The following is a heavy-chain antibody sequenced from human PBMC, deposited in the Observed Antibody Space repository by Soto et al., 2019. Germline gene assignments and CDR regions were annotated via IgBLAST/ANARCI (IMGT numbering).Heavy chain of an antibody. V-gene: IGHV1-2*04. CDR1: GYTFIGYY. D-gene: IGHD3-10*01. Sequence: ASVKVSCKASGYTFIGYYIHWVRQAPGQGLEWMGWINPNSGGTNYAQRFQGWVTMTRDRSISTAYMELSRLKSDDTAVYYCARVGGGLASLGYYGMDVWGQGTTVTV. CDR3: ARVGGGLASLGYYGMDV. CDR2: INPNSGGT. J-gene: IGHJ6*02.